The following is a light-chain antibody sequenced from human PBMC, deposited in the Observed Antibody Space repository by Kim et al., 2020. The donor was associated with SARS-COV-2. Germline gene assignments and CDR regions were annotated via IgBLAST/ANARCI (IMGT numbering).Light chain of an antibody. CDR2: GNS. V-gene: IGLV1-40*01. CDR1: SSNIGAGYD. Sequence: QSVLTQPPSVSGAPGQRVTISCTGSSSNIGAGYDVHWYQQLPGTAPKLLIYGNSNRPSGVPDLFSGSKSGTSASLAITGLQAEDEADYYCQSYDSSLDVFGTGTKVTVL. CDR3: QSYDSSLDV. J-gene: IGLJ1*01.